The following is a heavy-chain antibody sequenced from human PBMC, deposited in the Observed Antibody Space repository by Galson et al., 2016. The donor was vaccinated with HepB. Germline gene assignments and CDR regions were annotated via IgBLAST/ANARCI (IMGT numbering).Heavy chain of an antibody. J-gene: IGHJ4*02. Sequence: SVKVSCKASGYTFINHALHWVRQVSGQRLEWMGWINVGSGATTYSQNFQGRLTISRDTSASTAYMDLRSLTSEDTALYYCASGGNSGTAYWGQGTQVTVSS. D-gene: IGHD4-23*01. CDR3: ASGGNSGTAY. V-gene: IGHV1-3*01. CDR1: GYTFINHA. CDR2: INVGSGAT.